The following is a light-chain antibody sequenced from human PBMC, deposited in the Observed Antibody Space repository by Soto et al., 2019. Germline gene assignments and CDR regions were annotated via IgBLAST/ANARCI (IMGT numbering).Light chain of an antibody. V-gene: IGLV2-23*01. J-gene: IGLJ1*01. CDR1: SSDVGSYNL. CDR2: EGN. CDR3: CSYAGSGAAV. Sequence: QSALTQPASVSGSPGQSITISCTGTSSDVGSYNLVSWYQQHPGKAPKFIIYEGNKRPSGVSNRFSGSESGNTASLTISGLQAEDEADYYCCSYAGSGAAVFGIGTKLTVL.